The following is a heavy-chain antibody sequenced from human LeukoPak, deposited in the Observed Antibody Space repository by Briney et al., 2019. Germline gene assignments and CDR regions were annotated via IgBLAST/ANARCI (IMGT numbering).Heavy chain of an antibody. J-gene: IGHJ4*02. CDR2: VYCGRSP. CDR1: GDSISRSTYY. D-gene: IGHD6-25*01. V-gene: IGHV4-39*02. Sequence: SETLSLTCTVSGDSISRSTYYWAWIRQPPGKGLEWIGSVYCGRSPYFNPSLESRATISVDTSKNHFSLKMSSVTAADTAVYYCAGSSGTGTFSYWGQGTLVTVSS. CDR3: AGSSGTGTFSY.